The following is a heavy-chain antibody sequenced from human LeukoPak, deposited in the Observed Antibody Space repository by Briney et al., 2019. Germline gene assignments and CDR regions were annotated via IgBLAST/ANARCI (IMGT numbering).Heavy chain of an antibody. J-gene: IGHJ5*02. D-gene: IGHD1-1*01. CDR2: IYYSGST. V-gene: IGHV4-39*01. Sequence: PSETLSLTCTVSGGSISSSSYYWGWIRQPPGKGLEWIGSIYYSGSTYYNPSLKSRVTISVDTSKNQFSLKLSSVTAADTAVYYCARQLPLDNWFDPWGQGTLVTVSS. CDR1: GGSISSSSYY. CDR3: ARQLPLDNWFDP.